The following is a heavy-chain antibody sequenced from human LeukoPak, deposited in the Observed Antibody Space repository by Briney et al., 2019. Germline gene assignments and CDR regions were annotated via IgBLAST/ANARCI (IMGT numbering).Heavy chain of an antibody. CDR3: ARVHPSPTIVGGTNWFDP. J-gene: IGHJ5*02. CDR2: IYTSGST. V-gene: IGHV4-61*02. Sequence: PSETLSLTCTVSGGSISSGSYYWSWIRQPAGKGLEWIGRIYTSGSTNYNPSLKSRVTISGDTSKNQFSLKLSSVTAADTAVYYCARVHPSPTIVGGTNWFDPWGQGTLVTVSS. CDR1: GGSISSGSYY. D-gene: IGHD1-26*01.